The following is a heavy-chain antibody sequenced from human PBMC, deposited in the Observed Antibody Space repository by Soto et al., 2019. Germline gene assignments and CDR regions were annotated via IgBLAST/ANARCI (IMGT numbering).Heavy chain of an antibody. CDR1: GFTFNNYA. Sequence: XXSLSLSFAASGFTFNNYAMHWVPQAPGKGLEWVATISATGGSTYYADSVKGRFTISRDNSKNTLYLQMNGLRVEDTAVYYCAKDRLAGNFDYWGQGTQVTVSS. J-gene: IGHJ4*02. CDR3: AKDRLAGNFDY. V-gene: IGHV3-23*01. CDR2: ISATGGST.